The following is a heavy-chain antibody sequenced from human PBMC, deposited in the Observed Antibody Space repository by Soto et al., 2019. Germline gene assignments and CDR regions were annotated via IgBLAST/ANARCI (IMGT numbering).Heavy chain of an antibody. CDR3: ARGGDFWIGYSPYNGMDV. Sequence: AAVKVSCKASGYTFTSYDINWVRQATAQGLEWMGWMNPNSGNTGYAQKFQGRVTMTRNTSISTAYMELSSLRSEDTAVYYCARGGDFWIGYSPYNGMDVPGPAPTLTGS. CDR2: MNPNSGNT. D-gene: IGHD3-3*01. J-gene: IGHJ6*02. CDR1: GYTFTSYD. V-gene: IGHV1-8*01.